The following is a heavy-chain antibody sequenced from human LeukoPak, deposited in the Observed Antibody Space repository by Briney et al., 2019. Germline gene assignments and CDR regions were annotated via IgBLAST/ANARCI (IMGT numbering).Heavy chain of an antibody. D-gene: IGHD5-18*01. CDR2: ISGSGHKS. J-gene: IGHJ6*02. CDR3: ARVSGTIQIWPQPFGDGMAV. V-gene: IGHV3-23*01. CDR1: GFTFSSYA. Sequence: GGSLRLSCAASGFTFSSYAMSWVRQAPGKGLECVSAISGSGHKSYYADSVEGRFTVSRDNSRNTLFMQMNSLRAEDTAVYYCARVSGTIQIWPQPFGDGMAVWGQGTTVTVSS.